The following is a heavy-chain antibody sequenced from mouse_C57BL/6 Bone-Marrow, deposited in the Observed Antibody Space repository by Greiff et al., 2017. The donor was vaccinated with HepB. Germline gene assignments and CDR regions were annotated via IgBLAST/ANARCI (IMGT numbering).Heavy chain of an antibody. CDR3: ARWGGGLLWYFDV. Sequence: VKLVESGPELVKPGASVKISCKASGYAFSSSWMNWVKQRPGKGLEWIGRIYPGDGDTNYNGKFKGKATLTADKSSSTAYMQLSSLTSEDSAVYFCARWGGGLLWYFDVWGTGTTVTVSS. J-gene: IGHJ1*03. V-gene: IGHV1-82*01. CDR2: IYPGDGDT. CDR1: GYAFSSSW. D-gene: IGHD2-3*01.